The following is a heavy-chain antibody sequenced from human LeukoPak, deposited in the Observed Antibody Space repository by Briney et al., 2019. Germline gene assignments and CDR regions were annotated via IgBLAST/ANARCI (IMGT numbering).Heavy chain of an antibody. D-gene: IGHD1-20*01. Sequence: SQTLSLTCALSGDSVSVNSDVWNWIRQSPSRGLEWLGRTYYKSKWYNDYAVSVKSRITINPDTFKNQFSLQLNSVTPEDTAVYYCARAGVTGTTLYFYYGMDVWGQGTTVTVSS. CDR3: ARAGVTGTTLYFYYGMDV. J-gene: IGHJ6*02. CDR2: TYYKSKWYN. V-gene: IGHV6-1*01. CDR1: GDSVSVNSDV.